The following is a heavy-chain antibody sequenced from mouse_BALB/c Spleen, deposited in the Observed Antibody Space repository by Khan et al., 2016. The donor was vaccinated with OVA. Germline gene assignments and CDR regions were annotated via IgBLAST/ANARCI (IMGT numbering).Heavy chain of an antibody. CDR1: GDSITSGF. J-gene: IGHJ4*01. V-gene: IGHV3-8*02. D-gene: IGHD1-1*01. CDR2: VTSSGNT. Sequence: EVQLQESGPSLVKPSQTLSLTCSVTGDSITSGFWNWIRKFPGNKFEYMGYVTSSGNTYYNPSLKSRISITRDTSKSQYYLQLNSVTTEDTATYFCARSYGSWTMDYWGQGTSVTVSS. CDR3: ARSYGSWTMDY.